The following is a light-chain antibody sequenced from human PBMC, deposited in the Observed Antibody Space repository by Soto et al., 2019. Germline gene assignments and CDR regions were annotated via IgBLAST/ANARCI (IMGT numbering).Light chain of an antibody. CDR1: SGHSSYA. Sequence: QLVLTQSPSASASLGASVKLTCTLSSGHSSYAIAWHQQQPEKGPRYLMKVDSDGSHTRGGAIPDRFSGSSSGAERYLTISSLQSDDEADYYCQTWGTGSHVVFGGGTKLTVL. CDR2: VDSDGSH. J-gene: IGLJ2*01. CDR3: QTWGTGSHVV. V-gene: IGLV4-69*01.